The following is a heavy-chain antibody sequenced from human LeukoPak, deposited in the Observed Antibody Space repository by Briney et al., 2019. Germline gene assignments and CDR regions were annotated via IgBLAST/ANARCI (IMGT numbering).Heavy chain of an antibody. CDR3: ARGHSSGWYDQYYFDH. Sequence: GGSLRLSCAASGFTFNTYAMTWVRQAPGKGLEWVANIKHDGSERDYVDSVKGRFTISRDNAKNSVYLQMNSLRAEDTAVYYCARGHSSGWYDQYYFDHWGQGTPVTVSS. D-gene: IGHD6-19*01. CDR1: GFTFNTYA. V-gene: IGHV3-7*01. CDR2: IKHDGSER. J-gene: IGHJ4*02.